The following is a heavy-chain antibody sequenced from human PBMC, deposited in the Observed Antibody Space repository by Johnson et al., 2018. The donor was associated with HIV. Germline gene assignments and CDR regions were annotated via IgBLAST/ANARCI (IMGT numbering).Heavy chain of an antibody. CDR2: IKQDGSEK. CDR1: GFTFSSYW. J-gene: IGHJ3*02. D-gene: IGHD2-21*01. Sequence: VQLVESGGGLVQPGGSLRLSCAASGFTFSSYWMSWVRQAPGKGLEWVANIKQDGSEKYYVDSVKGRFTISRDNAKNSLYLQMNSLRAEDTAVYYCARGYWGSHTGDAFDIWGQGTMVTVSS. CDR3: ARGYWGSHTGDAFDI. V-gene: IGHV3-7*05.